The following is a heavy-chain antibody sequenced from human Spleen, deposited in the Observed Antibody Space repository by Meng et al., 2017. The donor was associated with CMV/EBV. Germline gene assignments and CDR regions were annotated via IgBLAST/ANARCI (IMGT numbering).Heavy chain of an antibody. CDR2: IYHSGST. D-gene: IGHD4-17*01. V-gene: IGHV4-38-2*02. CDR1: GSSISSGYY. Sequence: SETLSLTCTVSGSSISSGYYWGWIRQPPGKGLEWIGSIYHSGSTNYNPSLKSRVTISVDTSKNQFSLKLSSVTAADTAVYYCARAMGTVTPDYWGQGTLVTVSS. J-gene: IGHJ4*02. CDR3: ARAMGTVTPDY.